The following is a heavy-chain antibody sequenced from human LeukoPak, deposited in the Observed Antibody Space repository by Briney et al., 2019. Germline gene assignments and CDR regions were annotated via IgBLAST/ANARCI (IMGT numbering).Heavy chain of an antibody. Sequence: GGSLRLSCAASGFTFSSYGMHWVRQAPGKGLEWVAVIWYDGSNKYYADSVKGRFTISRDNSKNTLYPQMNSLRAEDTAVYYCATTPGAYYYYHMDVWGQGTTVTVSS. D-gene: IGHD3-10*01. V-gene: IGHV3-33*01. CDR1: GFTFSSYG. J-gene: IGHJ6*02. CDR2: IWYDGSNK. CDR3: ATTPGAYYYYHMDV.